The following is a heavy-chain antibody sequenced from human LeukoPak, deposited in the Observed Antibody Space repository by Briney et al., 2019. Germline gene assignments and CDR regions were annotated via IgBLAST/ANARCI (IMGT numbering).Heavy chain of an antibody. CDR2: IYSGGST. D-gene: IGHD3-10*01. CDR1: GFTVSSNY. J-gene: IGHJ6*03. Sequence: GGSLRLSCAASGFTVSSNYMSWVRQAPGKGLEWVSVIYSGGSTYYADSVKGRFTISRDNSKNTLYLQMNSLRAEDTAVYYCARDEGSGSYYKRLYYYYMDVWGKGTTVTISS. V-gene: IGHV3-66*01. CDR3: ARDEGSGSYYKRLYYYYMDV.